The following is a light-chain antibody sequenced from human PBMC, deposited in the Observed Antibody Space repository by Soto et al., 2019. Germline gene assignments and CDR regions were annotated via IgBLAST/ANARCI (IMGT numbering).Light chain of an antibody. Sequence: DIQLTQSPSFLSASVGDRVTITCRASQGISSYLAWYQQKPGKAPKLLIYAASTLQSGVPSRFSGSGSGTDFTLTISSLQPEDFATYYCQQLNSYPRGGPFGPGTKVDIK. CDR3: QQLNSYPRGGP. CDR1: QGISSY. J-gene: IGKJ3*01. CDR2: AAS. V-gene: IGKV1-9*01.